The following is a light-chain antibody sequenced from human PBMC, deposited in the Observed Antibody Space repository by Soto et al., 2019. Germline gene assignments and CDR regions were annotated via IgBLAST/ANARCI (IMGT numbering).Light chain of an antibody. J-gene: IGKJ1*01. CDR3: QQYDNWPWT. Sequence: EIVMTQSPATLSVSPGERATLSCRASQSVSSNLAWYQQKPGQAPRLLIYGASTRATGIPARFSGSGSGTEFTLTISSLQSEDFAVYYCQQYDNWPWTFDQG. CDR2: GAS. V-gene: IGKV3-15*01. CDR1: QSVSSN.